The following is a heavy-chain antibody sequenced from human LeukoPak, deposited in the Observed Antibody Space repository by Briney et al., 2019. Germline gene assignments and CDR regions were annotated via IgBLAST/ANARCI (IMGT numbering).Heavy chain of an antibody. Sequence: GGSLRLSCAASGFTLSSKYRSWVRQAPGKGLEWVSGISWNGGSTGYADSVKGRFTISRDNAKNSLYLQMNSLRAEDTALYHCARAGDSGSYFFDYWGQGTLVTVSS. CDR1: GFTLSSKY. D-gene: IGHD1-26*01. CDR3: ARAGDSGSYFFDY. CDR2: ISWNGGST. V-gene: IGHV3-20*01. J-gene: IGHJ4*02.